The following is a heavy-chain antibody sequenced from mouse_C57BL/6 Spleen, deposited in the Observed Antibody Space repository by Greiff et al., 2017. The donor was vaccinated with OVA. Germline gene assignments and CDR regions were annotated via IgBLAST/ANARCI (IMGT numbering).Heavy chain of an antibody. CDR3: ARGGYYYSYFDY. J-gene: IGHJ2*01. CDR2: INPSNGGT. CDR1: GYTFTSYW. Sequence: QVHVKQPGTELVKPGASVKLSCKASGYTFTSYWMHWVKQRPGQGLEWIGNINPSNGGTNYNEKFKSKATLTVDKSSSTAYMQLSSLTSEDSAVYYCARGGYYYSYFDYWGQGTTLTVSS. D-gene: IGHD2-12*01. V-gene: IGHV1-53*01.